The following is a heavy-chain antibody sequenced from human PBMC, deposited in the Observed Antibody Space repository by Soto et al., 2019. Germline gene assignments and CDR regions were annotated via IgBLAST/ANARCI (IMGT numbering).Heavy chain of an antibody. D-gene: IGHD3-3*01. CDR1: GYTFTSYD. CDR3: ARAKHRITIFGVVIFDWFDP. Sequence: ASVKVSCKXSGYTFTSYDINWVRQATGQGLEWMGWMNPNSGNTGYAQKFQGRVTMTRNTSISTAYMELSSLRSEDTAVYYCARAKHRITIFGVVIFDWFDPWGQGTLVTVSS. CDR2: MNPNSGNT. J-gene: IGHJ5*02. V-gene: IGHV1-8*01.